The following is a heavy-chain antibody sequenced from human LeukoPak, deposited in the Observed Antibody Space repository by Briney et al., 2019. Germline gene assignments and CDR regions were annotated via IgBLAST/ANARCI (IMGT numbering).Heavy chain of an antibody. J-gene: IGHJ6*03. V-gene: IGHV1-8*01. CDR3: ARGLLRRRITMVRGVIHYYMDV. D-gene: IGHD3-10*01. CDR2: MNPNSGNT. CDR1: GYTFTSYD. Sequence: GASVKVSCKASGYTFTSYDINWLRQATGQGLEWMGWMNPNSGNTGYAQKFQGRVTMTRNTSISTAYMELSSLRSEDTAVYYCARGLLRRRITMVRGVIHYYMDVWGKGTTVTVSS.